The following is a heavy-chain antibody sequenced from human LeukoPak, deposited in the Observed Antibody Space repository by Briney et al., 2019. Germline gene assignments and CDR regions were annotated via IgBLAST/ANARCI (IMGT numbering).Heavy chain of an antibody. CDR2: IYHSGST. Sequence: SETLSLTCTVSGGSISSYYWSWIRQPPGKGLEWIGYIYHSGSTNYNPSLKSRVTISVDTSKNQFSLKLSSVTAADTAVYYCARGWELEYNWFDPWGQGTLVTVSS. V-gene: IGHV4-59*01. CDR3: ARGWELEYNWFDP. J-gene: IGHJ5*02. D-gene: IGHD1-26*01. CDR1: GGSISSYY.